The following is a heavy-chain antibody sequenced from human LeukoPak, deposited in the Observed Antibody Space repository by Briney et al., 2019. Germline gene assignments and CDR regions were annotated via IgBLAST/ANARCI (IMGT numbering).Heavy chain of an antibody. D-gene: IGHD3-10*01. V-gene: IGHV1-3*01. CDR2: INAGNGDT. J-gene: IGHJ4*02. CDR3: ARGGRLLWFGEFDY. CDR1: GYTFIAYG. Sequence: ASVKVSCKASGYTFIAYGLHWVRRAPGQRPEWMGWINAGNGDTKYSQNFQGRVTITGDASATTAYMELSSLRSEDTAVYFCARGGRLLWFGEFDYWGQGTLVTVSS.